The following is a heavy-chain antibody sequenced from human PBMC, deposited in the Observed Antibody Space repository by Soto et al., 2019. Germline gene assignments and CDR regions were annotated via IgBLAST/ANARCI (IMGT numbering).Heavy chain of an antibody. CDR1: GFTFSSYG. D-gene: IGHD3-10*01. J-gene: IGHJ4*02. CDR2: IWYDGSNK. CDR3: ARDQRVVRGVIDY. Sequence: GGSLRLSCAASGFTFSSYGMHWVRQAPGKGLEWVAVIWYDGSNKYYADSVKGRFTISRDNSKNTLYLQMNSLRAEDTAVYYCARDQRVVRGVIDYWGQGTLVTVSS. V-gene: IGHV3-33*01.